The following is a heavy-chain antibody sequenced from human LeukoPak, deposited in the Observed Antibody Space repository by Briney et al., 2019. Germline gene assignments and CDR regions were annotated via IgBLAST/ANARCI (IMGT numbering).Heavy chain of an antibody. CDR3: ARSNGLRYFDR. V-gene: IGHV3-48*03. CDR2: FGSTGNI. D-gene: IGHD4-11*01. J-gene: IGHJ4*02. Sequence: GGSLRLSCAASGFTFSTYAMNWIRQAPGKGLEWVSYFGSTGNIHYAHSMRGRFTISRDNAVMSLFLQMNSLRVDDTAVYYCARSNGLRYFDRWCQGTLVTVSS. CDR1: GFTFSTYA.